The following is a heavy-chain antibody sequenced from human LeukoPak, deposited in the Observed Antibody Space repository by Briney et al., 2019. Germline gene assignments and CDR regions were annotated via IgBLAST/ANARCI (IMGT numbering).Heavy chain of an antibody. CDR1: GFSFSTHW. CDR2: INSDGSDT. J-gene: IGHJ4*02. Sequence: GGSLRLSCAASGFSFSTHWMHWVRQAPGKGLLSVSHINSDGSDTGYADSVKGRFTISRDNADNTLYLQMNSLRAEDTAVYFCARDTPGIGIDYWGQGTLVTVSS. CDR3: ARDTPGIGIDY. V-gene: IGHV3-74*01. D-gene: IGHD1-1*01.